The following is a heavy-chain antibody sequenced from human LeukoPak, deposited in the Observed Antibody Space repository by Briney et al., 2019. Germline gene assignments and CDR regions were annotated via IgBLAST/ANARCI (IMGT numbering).Heavy chain of an antibody. Sequence: ASVKVSCRASGYTFTSYGISWARQAPGQGLEWMGWISAYNSNTNYAQKLQGRVTMTTDTSTSTAYMELRSLRSDDTAVYYCARDGVFLDRRYFDYWGQGTLVTVSS. V-gene: IGHV1-18*01. J-gene: IGHJ4*02. CDR1: GYTFTSYG. CDR2: ISAYNSNT. CDR3: ARDGVFLDRRYFDY. D-gene: IGHD3/OR15-3a*01.